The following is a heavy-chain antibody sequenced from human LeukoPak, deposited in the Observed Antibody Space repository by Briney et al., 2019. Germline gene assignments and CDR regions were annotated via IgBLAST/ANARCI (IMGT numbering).Heavy chain of an antibody. CDR1: GSPISVYS. J-gene: IGHJ6*02. D-gene: IGHD6-19*01. V-gene: IGHV4-59*01. Sequence: PSETLSLTCLVPGSPISVYSWGCIRQPPGKRLWCGGDIYISGRTNYNTSLKSRVTLSVDTSQTQFSLKLSYVTAADTAVYYCARDPGSDWLLGQYYYYGMDGWGQGTTVTVSS. CDR3: ARDPGSDWLLGQYYYYGMDG. CDR2: IYISGRT.